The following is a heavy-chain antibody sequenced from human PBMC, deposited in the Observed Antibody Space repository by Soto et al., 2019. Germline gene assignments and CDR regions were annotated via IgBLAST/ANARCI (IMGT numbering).Heavy chain of an antibody. CDR1: GYTFTSYD. CDR3: ARMYYYGLGSYYNWFDP. CDR2: MNPNSGNT. Sequence: ASVKVSCKASGYTFTSYDINWVRQATGQGLEWMGRMNPNSGNTGYAQKFQGRVTMTRNTSISTAYMELSSLRSEDTAVYYCARMYYYGLGSYYNWFDPWGQGTLVTVSS. D-gene: IGHD3-10*01. V-gene: IGHV1-8*01. J-gene: IGHJ5*02.